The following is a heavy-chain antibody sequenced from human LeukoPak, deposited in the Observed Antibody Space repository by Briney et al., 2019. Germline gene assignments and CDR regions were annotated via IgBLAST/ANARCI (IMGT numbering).Heavy chain of an antibody. Sequence: EASVKVSCKASGYTFTGYYMHWVRQAPGQGLEWMGWINPNSGGTNYAQKFQGRVTMTRDTSISTAYMELSRLRSDDTAVYYCARDRRWELLHHDAFDIWGQGTMVTVSS. CDR2: INPNSGGT. D-gene: IGHD1-26*01. CDR3: ARDRRWELLHHDAFDI. V-gene: IGHV1-2*02. CDR1: GYTFTGYY. J-gene: IGHJ3*02.